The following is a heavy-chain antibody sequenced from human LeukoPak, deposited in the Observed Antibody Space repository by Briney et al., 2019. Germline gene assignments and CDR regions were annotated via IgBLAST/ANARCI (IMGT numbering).Heavy chain of an antibody. CDR3: ARDVGCSSTSCYAHFDY. J-gene: IGHJ4*02. CDR2: ISAYNGNT. CDR1: GYTFTSYG. Sequence: ASVKVSCKASGYTFTSYGISWVRQAPGQGVEWMGWISAYNGNTNYAQKLQGRVTMTTDTTTSTAYMELRSLRSDDTAVYYCARDVGCSSTSCYAHFDYWGQGTLVTVSS. D-gene: IGHD2-2*01. V-gene: IGHV1-18*04.